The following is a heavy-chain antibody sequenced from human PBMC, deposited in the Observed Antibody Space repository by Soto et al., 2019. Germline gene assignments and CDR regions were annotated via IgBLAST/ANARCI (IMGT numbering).Heavy chain of an antibody. Sequence: QVQLVQSGAEVKKPGASVKVSCKASGYTFTSYDINWVRQATGQGLEWMGWMNPNSGNTVYEQKFQGKVTMTRNTSISTAYMELSSLRSDDTAVYYCAREKTSYGMDGWGQGTTVTVSS. J-gene: IGHJ6*02. V-gene: IGHV1-8*01. CDR2: MNPNSGNT. CDR1: GYTFTSYD. CDR3: AREKTSYGMDG.